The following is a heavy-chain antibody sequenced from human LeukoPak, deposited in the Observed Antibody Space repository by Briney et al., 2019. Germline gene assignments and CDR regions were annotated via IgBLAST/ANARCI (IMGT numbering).Heavy chain of an antibody. CDR2: ISYDGSNK. Sequence: PGRSLRLSCAASGFTFSSYGMHWVRQAPGKGLEWVAVISYDGSNKYYADSVKGRFTISRDNSKNTLYLQTNSLRAEDTAVYYCATPLVRGRDFDYWGQGTLVTVSS. J-gene: IGHJ4*02. D-gene: IGHD3-10*01. CDR1: GFTFSSYG. CDR3: ATPLVRGRDFDY. V-gene: IGHV3-30*03.